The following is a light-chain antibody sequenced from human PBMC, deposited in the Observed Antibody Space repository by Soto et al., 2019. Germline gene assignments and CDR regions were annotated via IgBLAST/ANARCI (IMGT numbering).Light chain of an antibody. CDR3: SSYTTSSTLLYV. J-gene: IGLJ1*01. CDR2: DVS. Sequence: QSVLTQPVSVSGSPGQSITISCTGTSSDVGTYNYVSWYQQHPGKVPKLLIYDVSNRPSGLSNRFSGSKSGNTASLTISGLQAEDEADYYCSSYTTSSTLLYVFGTGTKVTVL. V-gene: IGLV2-14*01. CDR1: SSDVGTYNY.